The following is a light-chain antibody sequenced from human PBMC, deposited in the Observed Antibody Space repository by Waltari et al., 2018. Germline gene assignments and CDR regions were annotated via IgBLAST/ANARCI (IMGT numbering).Light chain of an antibody. CDR2: EVS. CDR1: SSDVGVYNY. J-gene: IGLJ2*01. V-gene: IGLV2-14*01. Sequence: QSALTQPASVSGSPGQSITISCTGTSSDVGVYNYVSWYQPHPGKAPKLMIYEVSNRPSGVSNRFSGSKSGNTASLTISGLQAEDEADYYCSSYTSSSKGVFGGGTKLTVL. CDR3: SSYTSSSKGV.